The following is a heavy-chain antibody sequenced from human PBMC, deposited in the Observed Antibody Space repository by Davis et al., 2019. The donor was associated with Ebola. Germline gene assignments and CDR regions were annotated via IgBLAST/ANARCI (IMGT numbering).Heavy chain of an antibody. CDR1: LIPFCDPA. V-gene: IGHV3-73*01. D-gene: IGHD2-2*01. CDR2: ISIKANSYAT. J-gene: IGHJ4*02. CDR3: TRQAFGSSTSCLGY. Sequence: SLHSSLASPLIPFCDPAMHWGRPASRKGLEWVGRISIKANSYATAYAESVKGSSTISRDDSKNTAYMQMNSLKTEDTAVYYCTRQAFGSSTSCLGYWGQGTLVTVSS.